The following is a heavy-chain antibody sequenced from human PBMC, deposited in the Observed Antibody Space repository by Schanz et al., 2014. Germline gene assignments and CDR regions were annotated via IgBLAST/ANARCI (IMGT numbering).Heavy chain of an antibody. J-gene: IGHJ4*02. CDR1: GFTFSSYG. CDR2: IRYDGSNK. Sequence: VQLVESGGGLVKPGGSLRLSCAASGFTFSSYGMHWVRQAPGKGLEWVAFIRYDGSNKYYADSVKGRFTISRDNSKNTLYLQMNSLRAEDTAVYYCAKVGLYYYGSGFDYWGQGTLVTVSS. CDR3: AKVGLYYYGSGFDY. V-gene: IGHV3-30*02. D-gene: IGHD3-10*01.